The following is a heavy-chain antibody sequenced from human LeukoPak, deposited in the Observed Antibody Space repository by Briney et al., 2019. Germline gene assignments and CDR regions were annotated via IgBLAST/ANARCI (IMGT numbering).Heavy chain of an antibody. CDR3: ARSTTSSGWYYRLPSTFDY. V-gene: IGHV3-21*04. J-gene: IGHJ4*02. Sequence: GGSLRLSCTASGFTFSSYSMNWVRQAPGKGLEWVSSISSSSSYIYYADSVKGRFTISRDNAKNSLYLQMNSLRAEDTAVYYCARSTTSSGWYYRLPSTFDYWGQGTLVTVSS. CDR1: GFTFSSYS. D-gene: IGHD6-19*01. CDR2: ISSSSSYI.